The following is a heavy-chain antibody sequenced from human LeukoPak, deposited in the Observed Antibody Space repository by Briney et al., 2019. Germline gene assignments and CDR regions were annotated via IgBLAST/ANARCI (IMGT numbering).Heavy chain of an antibody. V-gene: IGHV3-48*01. J-gene: IGHJ5*02. CDR3: ARDVGGGFHFDP. Sequence: PGGSLRLSCAVSGFTFSNYDMNWVRQAPGKGLEWVSYLSTNSRSLYYANSVKGRFTISRDNARNSLYLQMNSLRAEDTAVYYWARDVGGGFHFDPWGQGTLVTVSS. D-gene: IGHD3-16*01. CDR1: GFTFSNYD. CDR2: LSTNSRSL.